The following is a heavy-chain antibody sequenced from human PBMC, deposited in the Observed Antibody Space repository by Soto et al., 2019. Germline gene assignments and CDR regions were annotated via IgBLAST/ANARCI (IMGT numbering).Heavy chain of an antibody. CDR3: AREDTAMVADYYYGMDV. CDR2: ISYDGSNK. J-gene: IGHJ6*02. Sequence: PGGSLRLSCAASGFTFCSYAMHWVRQAPGKGLEWVAVISYDGSNKYYADSVKGRFTISRDNSKNTLYLQMNSLRAEDTAVYYCAREDTAMVADYYYGMDVWGQGTTVTVSS. D-gene: IGHD5-18*01. CDR1: GFTFCSYA. V-gene: IGHV3-30-3*01.